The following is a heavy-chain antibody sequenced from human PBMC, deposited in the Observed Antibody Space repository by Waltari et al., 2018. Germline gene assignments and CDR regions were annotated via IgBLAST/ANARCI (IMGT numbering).Heavy chain of an antibody. CDR1: GFPFSTSW. D-gene: IGHD1-7*01. V-gene: IGHV3-7*01. J-gene: IGHJ4*02. Sequence: EVQLVESGGGLVQPGGSLSPSCADPGFPFSTSWMGWVRQAPGKGLEWLANIKQDGSEEYYVDSVKGRFTISRDNAKNSLFLQMNNLRAEDTAVYYCTKPRTNYWGQGTLVTVSS. CDR3: TKPRTNY. CDR2: IKQDGSEE.